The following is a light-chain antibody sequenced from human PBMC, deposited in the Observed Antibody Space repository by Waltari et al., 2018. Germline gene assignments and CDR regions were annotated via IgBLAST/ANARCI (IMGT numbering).Light chain of an antibody. CDR2: QVS. CDR1: QRLEYSDSNTP. J-gene: IGKJ5*01. Sequence: VVMTHSPLPLPVPLEQPAPFSCRSSQRLEYSDSNTPLNGFPQRPGQSPRRQIQQVSNRDSGVPDRFSGRGSGTDFTLKISRGEAEDVGVYYCMQGTHWPPITFGQGTRLEIK. V-gene: IGKV2-30*01. CDR3: MQGTHWPPIT.